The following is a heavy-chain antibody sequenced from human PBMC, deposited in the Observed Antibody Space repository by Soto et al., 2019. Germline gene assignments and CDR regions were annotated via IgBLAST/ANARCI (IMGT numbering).Heavy chain of an antibody. V-gene: IGHV4-34*01. Sequence: SETLSLTCAVYGGSFSGYYWSWIRQPPGKGLEWIGEINHSGSTNYNPSLKSRVTISVDTSKNQFSLKLSSVTAADTAVYYCARTLIAARTYHDAFDIWGQGTMVTVSS. CDR1: GGSFSGYY. CDR2: INHSGST. CDR3: ARTLIAARTYHDAFDI. D-gene: IGHD6-6*01. J-gene: IGHJ3*02.